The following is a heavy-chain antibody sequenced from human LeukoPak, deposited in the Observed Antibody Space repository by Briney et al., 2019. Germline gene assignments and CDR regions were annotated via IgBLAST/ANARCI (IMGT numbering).Heavy chain of an antibody. CDR3: TTDLNYNSRYEHRPDY. J-gene: IGHJ4*02. D-gene: IGHD5-12*01. CDR1: GFTFSSYW. CDR2: IKSKTDGGTT. V-gene: IGHV3-15*01. Sequence: RGSLRLSCAASGFTFSSYWMSWVRQAPGKGLEWVGRIKSKTDGGTTDYAAPVKGRFTISRDDSKNTLYLQMNSLKTEDTAVYYCTTDLNYNSRYEHRPDYWGQGTLVTVSS.